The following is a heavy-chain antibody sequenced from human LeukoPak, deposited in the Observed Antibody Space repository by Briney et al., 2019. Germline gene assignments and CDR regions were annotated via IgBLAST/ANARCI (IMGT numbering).Heavy chain of an antibody. CDR2: INHSGST. CDR3: ARGYSNYPVY. D-gene: IGHD4-11*01. J-gene: IGHJ4*02. CDR1: GGSFSGYY. V-gene: IGHV4-34*01. Sequence: SETLSLTCAVYGGSFSGYYWSWIRQPPGKGLEWIGEINHSGSTNYNPSLKSRVTISVDTSKNQFSLKLSSVTAADTAVYYCARGYSNYPVYWGQRTLVTVSS.